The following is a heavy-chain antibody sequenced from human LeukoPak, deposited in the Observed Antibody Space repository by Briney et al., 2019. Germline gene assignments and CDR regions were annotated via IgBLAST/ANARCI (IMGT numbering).Heavy chain of an antibody. CDR2: ISDSGGST. Sequence: PGGSLRLSCAASRFTFNTYAMNWVCQAPGKGLEWVSAISDSGGSTYYADSGKGRFTISRDNSKNTVYLQIHRLRAEDTAVYYCAKGKGSSSSSIDWWGQGTLVTVSS. CDR1: RFTFNTYA. J-gene: IGHJ4*02. CDR3: AKGKGSSSSSIDW. V-gene: IGHV3-23*01. D-gene: IGHD2-15*01.